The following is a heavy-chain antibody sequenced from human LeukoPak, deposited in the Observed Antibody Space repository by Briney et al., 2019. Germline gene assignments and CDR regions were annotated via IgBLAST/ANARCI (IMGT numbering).Heavy chain of an antibody. CDR1: GFTFNNYE. CDR2: ISSRGGTI. D-gene: IGHD1-14*01. CDR3: VRDRTTNTYDS. J-gene: IGHJ4*02. Sequence: GGSLRLSCAASGFTFNNYEMDWVRQAPGKGLEWISYISSRGGTIHYADSVKGRFTISRDNTKNSLYLQMNSLRAKDTALYYCVRDRTTNTYDSWGQGTLVTVSS. V-gene: IGHV3-48*03.